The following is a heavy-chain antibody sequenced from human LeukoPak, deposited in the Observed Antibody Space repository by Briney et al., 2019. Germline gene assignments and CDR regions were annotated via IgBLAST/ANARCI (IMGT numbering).Heavy chain of an antibody. Sequence: ASVRFSCKASGYTFTGYYMHWVRQAPGQGLEWMGWINPNSGGTNYAQKFQGRVTMTRDTSISTAYMELSRLRSDDTAVYYCARGGYSSGWYRYFDYWGQGTLVTVSS. CDR3: ARGGYSSGWYRYFDY. D-gene: IGHD6-19*01. CDR2: INPNSGGT. V-gene: IGHV1-2*02. CDR1: GYTFTGYY. J-gene: IGHJ4*02.